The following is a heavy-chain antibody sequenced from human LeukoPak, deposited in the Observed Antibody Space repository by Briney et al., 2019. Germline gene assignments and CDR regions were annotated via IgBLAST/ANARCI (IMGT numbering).Heavy chain of an antibody. D-gene: IGHD2-2*01. CDR1: GYTFTVYY. Sequence: ASVKVSCKASGYTFTVYYIHWMRQAPGQGLEWMGWINPNSGGTNYAQKFQGRVTMTRDTSISTAYMELSRLRSDDTAVYYGAREYQYVFDIWGQGTMVTVSS. CDR3: AREYQYVFDI. V-gene: IGHV1-2*02. J-gene: IGHJ3*02. CDR2: INPNSGGT.